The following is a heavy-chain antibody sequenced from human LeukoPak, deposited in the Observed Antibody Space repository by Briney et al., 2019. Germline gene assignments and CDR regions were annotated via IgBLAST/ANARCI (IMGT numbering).Heavy chain of an antibody. CDR3: ARGAYDSSGYYSDAFDI. CDR2: IIPILGIA. CDR1: GGTFSSYA. Sequence: SVKVSCKASGGTFSSYAISWVRQAPGQGLEWMGRIIPILGIANYAQKFQGRVTITADKSTSTAYMELSSLRSEDTAVYYCARGAYDSSGYYSDAFDIWGQGAMVTVSS. V-gene: IGHV1-69*04. J-gene: IGHJ3*02. D-gene: IGHD3-22*01.